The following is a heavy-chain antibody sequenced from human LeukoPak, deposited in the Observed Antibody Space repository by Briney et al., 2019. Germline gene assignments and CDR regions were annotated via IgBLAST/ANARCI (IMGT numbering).Heavy chain of an antibody. J-gene: IGHJ4*02. V-gene: IGHV4-39*01. Sequence: SETLSLTCTVSGGSISSSSYYWGWIRQPPGKGLEWIGSIYYSGSTYFNPSLKSRVTISVDTSKNQFSLKLSSVTAADTAVYYCACASQNIAVAGPFFDYWGQGTLVTVSS. D-gene: IGHD6-19*01. CDR1: GGSISSSSYY. CDR2: IYYSGST. CDR3: ACASQNIAVAGPFFDY.